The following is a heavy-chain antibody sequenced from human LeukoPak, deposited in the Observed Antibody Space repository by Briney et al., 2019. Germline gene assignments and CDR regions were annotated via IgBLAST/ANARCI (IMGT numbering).Heavy chain of an antibody. J-gene: IGHJ6*03. CDR2: ITYDGSNK. CDR1: GFTFDDYA. Sequence: GGSLRLSCAASGFTFDDYAMHWVRQAPGKGLEWVAIITYDGSNKDYADVVKGRFTISRDNSKNTLYLQMNSLRAEDTALYYCARDGYFGSDSVTGAGALGDYYMDVWGKGTTVTVSS. CDR3: ARDGYFGSDSVTGAGALGDYYMDV. D-gene: IGHD3-9*01. V-gene: IGHV3-30*04.